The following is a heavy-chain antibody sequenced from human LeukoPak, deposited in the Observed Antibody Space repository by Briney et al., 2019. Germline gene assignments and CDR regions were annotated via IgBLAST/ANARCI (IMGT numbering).Heavy chain of an antibody. J-gene: IGHJ4*02. CDR3: ASPGAWGPTIGDY. V-gene: IGHV3-43*02. D-gene: IGHD5-12*01. Sequence: GGSLRLSCALSGITFDDYAMQWVRQAPGKGLEWVSLISGDGGSAYYSDSVKGRFTISRDNNKKFLYLPMDSLRTEDTALYYCASPGAWGPTIGDYWGQGTLVTVSS. CDR1: GITFDDYA. CDR2: ISGDGGSA.